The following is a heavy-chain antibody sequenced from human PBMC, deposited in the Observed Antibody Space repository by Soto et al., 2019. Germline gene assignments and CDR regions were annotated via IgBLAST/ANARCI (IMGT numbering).Heavy chain of an antibody. CDR1: GYTFTGYY. V-gene: IGHV1-2*04. Sequence: ASVKVSCKASGYTFTGYYMHWVRQAPGQGLEWMGWINPNSGGTNYAQKFQGWVTMTRDTSISTAYMELSRLRSDDTAVYYCARGVHHHPSGYYYYYMDVWGKGTTVTVSS. CDR2: INPNSGGT. D-gene: IGHD1-1*01. CDR3: ARGVHHHPSGYYYYYMDV. J-gene: IGHJ6*03.